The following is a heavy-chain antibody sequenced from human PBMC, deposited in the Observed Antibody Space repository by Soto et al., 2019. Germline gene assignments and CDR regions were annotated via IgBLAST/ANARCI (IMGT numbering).Heavy chain of an antibody. Sequence: SVPMCLPRTVVEGYISSSSYYWIWIHQTPGKGLEWIGSIYYSGSTYYNPSLKSRVTISVDTSKNQFSLKLSSVTAADTAVYFFSRGLGGVIVEYNWFDPWGQGTLVTVSS. CDR2: IYYSGST. CDR1: EGYISSSSYY. CDR3: SRGLGGVIVEYNWFDP. V-gene: IGHV4-39*01. D-gene: IGHD3-16*02. J-gene: IGHJ5*02.